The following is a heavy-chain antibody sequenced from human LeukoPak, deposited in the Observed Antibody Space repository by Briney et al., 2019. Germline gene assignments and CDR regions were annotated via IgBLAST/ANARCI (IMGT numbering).Heavy chain of an antibody. V-gene: IGHV4-34*01. CDR3: AIPSGYSYGPYFQH. CDR1: GGSFSGYC. Sequence: KPSETLSLTCAVHGGSFSGYCWSWIRQPPGKGLEWIGEINHSGSTNYNPSLKSRVTISVDTSKNQFSLKLSSVTAADTAVYYCAIPSGYSYGPYFQHWGQGTLVTVSS. CDR2: INHSGST. J-gene: IGHJ1*01. D-gene: IGHD5-18*01.